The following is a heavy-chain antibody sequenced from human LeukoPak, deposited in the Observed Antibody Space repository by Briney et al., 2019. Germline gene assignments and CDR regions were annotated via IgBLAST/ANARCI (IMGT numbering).Heavy chain of an antibody. CDR2: TYYRSKWYN. Sequence: SQTLSLTFGISGDSVSSNTAAWNWIRQSPSRGLEWLGRTYYRSKWYNNYAVSVKSRITINSDSSKNQFFLQLNSVTPEDTSGFYWARDGEKNFQHWGQGPLVTVPS. D-gene: IGHD3-10*01. J-gene: IGHJ1*01. CDR3: ARDGEKNFQH. V-gene: IGHV6-1*01. CDR1: GDSVSSNTAA.